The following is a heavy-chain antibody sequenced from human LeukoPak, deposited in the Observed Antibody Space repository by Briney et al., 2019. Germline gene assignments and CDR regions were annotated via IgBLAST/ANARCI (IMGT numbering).Heavy chain of an antibody. Sequence: PGGSLRLSCAASGFTFDDYAMHWVRQAPGKGLEWVSGISWNSGSIGYADSVKGRFTISRDNAKNSLYLQMNSLRAEDTALYYCAKGVLLAKTHFDYWGQGTLVTVSS. V-gene: IGHV3-9*01. D-gene: IGHD4/OR15-4a*01. CDR3: AKGVLLAKTHFDY. CDR1: GFTFDDYA. J-gene: IGHJ4*02. CDR2: ISWNSGSI.